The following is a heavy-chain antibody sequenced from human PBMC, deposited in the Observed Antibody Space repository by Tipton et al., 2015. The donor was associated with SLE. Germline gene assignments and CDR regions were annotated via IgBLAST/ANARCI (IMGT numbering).Heavy chain of an antibody. CDR1: GFTFSSYG. Sequence: SLRLSCEDSGFTFSSYGMHWVRQAPGKGLEWVAVIWYDGRNKYYADSVKGRFTISRDNSKNTLYLQMNSLRTEDTAVYYCAANLEWLPPETWGQGTLVTVSS. D-gene: IGHD3-3*01. J-gene: IGHJ5*02. CDR3: AANLEWLPPET. V-gene: IGHV3-33*08. CDR2: IWYDGRNK.